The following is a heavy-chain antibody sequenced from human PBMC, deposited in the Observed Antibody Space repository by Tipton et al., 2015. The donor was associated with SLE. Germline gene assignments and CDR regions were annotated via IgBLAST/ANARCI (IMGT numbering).Heavy chain of an antibody. J-gene: IGHJ2*01. CDR3: AKDGGNYGGNSDWYFDL. CDR2: ISWNSGSI. V-gene: IGHV3-9*01. D-gene: IGHD4-23*01. CDR1: GFTFDDYA. Sequence: SLRLSCAASGFTFDDYAMHWVRQAPGKGLEWVSGISWNSGSIGYADSVKGRFTISRDHAKNSLYLQMNSLRAEDTALYYCAKDGGNYGGNSDWYFDLWGRGTLVTVSS.